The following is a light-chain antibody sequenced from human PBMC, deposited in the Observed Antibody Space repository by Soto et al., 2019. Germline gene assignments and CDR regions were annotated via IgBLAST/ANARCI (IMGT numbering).Light chain of an antibody. V-gene: IGLV1-40*01. J-gene: IGLJ2*01. Sequence: QLVLTQPPSVSGAPGQRVTISCTGSSSNIGAGYDVHWYRQLPGTAPQLLIHGNSNRPSGVPDRFSGSKSGPSASLAITGLQAEDEADYYCQSYDSSLSNSVVFGGGTQLTVL. CDR1: SSNIGAGYD. CDR2: GNS. CDR3: QSYDSSLSNSVV.